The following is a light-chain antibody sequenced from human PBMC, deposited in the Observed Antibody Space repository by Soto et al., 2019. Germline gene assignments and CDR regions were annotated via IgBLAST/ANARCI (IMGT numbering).Light chain of an antibody. Sequence: DIQMTQSPSSLSASVGDRVTITCRASQSISSYLNWYQQKPGKAPKLLIYAASSLQSGVPSRFSGSGSGTDFTLTISSLQPEDFATYYCQQSHSTPPRFTFGPGTKVDIK. CDR2: AAS. J-gene: IGKJ3*01. V-gene: IGKV1-39*01. CDR1: QSISSY. CDR3: QQSHSTPPRFT.